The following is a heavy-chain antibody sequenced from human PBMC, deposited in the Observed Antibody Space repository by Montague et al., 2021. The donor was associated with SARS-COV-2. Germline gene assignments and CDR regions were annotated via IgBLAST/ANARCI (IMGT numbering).Heavy chain of an antibody. J-gene: IGHJ3*02. Sequence: CAISGDSVSGHHVSWDWIRPSLSNDLEWLGRPYYRSRWFDHYEVSMKGRISIKADTSKNQFSLQLDSVTPEDTAVYYCARGDGLGPYTGYAFDIWGQGTLVTVSS. CDR2: PYYRSRWFD. V-gene: IGHV6-1*01. CDR1: GDSVSGHHVS. CDR3: ARGDGLGPYTGYAFDI. D-gene: IGHD3-16*01.